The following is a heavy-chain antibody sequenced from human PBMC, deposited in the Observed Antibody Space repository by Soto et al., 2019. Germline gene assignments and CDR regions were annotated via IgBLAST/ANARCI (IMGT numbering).Heavy chain of an antibody. D-gene: IGHD6-19*01. V-gene: IGHV3-21*01. Sequence: VQLVESGGGLVKPGGSLRLSCAASGFTFSSYSMNWVRQAPGKGLEWVSSISSSSSYIYYADSVKGRFTISRDNAKNSLYLQMNSLRAEDTAVYYCASEKAGYFDYWGQGTMVTVSS. CDR2: ISSSSSYI. J-gene: IGHJ4*02. CDR1: GFTFSSYS. CDR3: ASEKAGYFDY.